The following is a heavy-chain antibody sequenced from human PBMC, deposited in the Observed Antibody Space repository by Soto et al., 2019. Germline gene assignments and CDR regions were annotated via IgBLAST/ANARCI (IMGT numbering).Heavy chain of an antibody. J-gene: IGHJ4*02. V-gene: IGHV4-30-4*08. CDR2: IYEGGRT. CDR3: TRGPSGDKVDF. Sequence: QVQLQESGPGLVKPSQTLSLTCTVSGGSVSSADWNWSWIRQSPGKGLEWIGHIYEGGRTYSNPSLMSRATISLDTSKILFSPNLRSVTAADTAVYYCTRGPSGDKVDFWGQGLLVTVSS. CDR1: GGSVSSADWN. D-gene: IGHD7-27*01.